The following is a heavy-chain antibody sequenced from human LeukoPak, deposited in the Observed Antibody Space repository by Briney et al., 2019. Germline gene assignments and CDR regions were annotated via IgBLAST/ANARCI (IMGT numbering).Heavy chain of an antibody. CDR2: ISWNSGSI. J-gene: IGHJ3*02. Sequence: GGSLRLSCAASGFTFDDYAMHWVRQAPGKGLEWVSGISWNSGSIGYADPVKGRFTISRDNAKNSLYLQMNSLRAEDTALYYCAKGVGATFDAFDIWGQGTMVTVSS. D-gene: IGHD1-26*01. V-gene: IGHV3-9*01. CDR3: AKGVGATFDAFDI. CDR1: GFTFDDYA.